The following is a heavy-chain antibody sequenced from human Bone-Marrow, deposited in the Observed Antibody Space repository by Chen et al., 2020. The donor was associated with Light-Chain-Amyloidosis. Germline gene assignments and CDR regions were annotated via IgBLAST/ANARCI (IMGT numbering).Heavy chain of an antibody. CDR1: GGSISSSSYY. J-gene: IGHJ4*02. CDR2: IYYSGST. D-gene: IGHD5-18*01. Sequence: QLQLQESGPGLVKPSETLSLTCTVSGGSISSSSYYWGWIRQPPGKGLEWIGSIYYSGSTYYNPSLKSRVTISVDTSKNQFSLKLSSVTAADTAVYYGARRGYSYGYLPFDYWGQGTLVTVSS. V-gene: IGHV4-39*01. CDR3: ARRGYSYGYLPFDY.